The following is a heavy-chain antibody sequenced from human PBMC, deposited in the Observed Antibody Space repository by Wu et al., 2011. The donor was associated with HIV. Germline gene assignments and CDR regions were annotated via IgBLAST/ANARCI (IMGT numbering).Heavy chain of an antibody. V-gene: IGHV1-69*06. Sequence: QVQLVQSGAEVKTPGSSVKVSCKASGGTFSYYAISWVRQAPGQGLEWMGGSIPIFETANYAQKFQGRVTITADKSTSTAYMELSSLTSEDTAVYFCARNIGGDEDCWGQGTLVTVSS. D-gene: IGHD2-21*01. J-gene: IGHJ4*02. CDR3: ARNIGGDEDC. CDR1: GGTFSYYA. CDR2: SIPIFETA.